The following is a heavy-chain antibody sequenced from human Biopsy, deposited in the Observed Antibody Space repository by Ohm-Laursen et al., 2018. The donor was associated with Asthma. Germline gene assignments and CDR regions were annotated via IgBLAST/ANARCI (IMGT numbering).Heavy chain of an antibody. D-gene: IGHD3-9*01. CDR2: INAGNGNT. CDR1: GYNFISFA. Sequence: ASVKVSCKASGYNFISFAIHWVRQAPGQRLEWMGWINAGNGNTKYSQKFQGRVTITRDTSATTAYMELSSLRCEDTAVYYCARTYYDFLTGQVNDVFAIWGQGTMVTVSS. CDR3: ARTYYDFLTGQVNDVFAI. V-gene: IGHV1-3*01. J-gene: IGHJ3*02.